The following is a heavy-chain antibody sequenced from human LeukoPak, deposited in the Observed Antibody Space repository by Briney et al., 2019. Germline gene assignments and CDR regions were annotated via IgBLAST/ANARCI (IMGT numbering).Heavy chain of an antibody. CDR3: VRDTITYDIFTGSPDY. CDR1: GFTFSKYG. J-gene: IGHJ4*02. V-gene: IGHV3-30*02. Sequence: PGGSLRLSCEVSGFTFSKYGMHWVRQAPGKGLEWVSTIRYDGSKEYYAASVRGRFTISRDSSGNTLFLQMDSLGAEDTAVYYCVRDTITYDIFTGSPDYWGQGTLVIVSS. D-gene: IGHD3-9*01. CDR2: IRYDGSKE.